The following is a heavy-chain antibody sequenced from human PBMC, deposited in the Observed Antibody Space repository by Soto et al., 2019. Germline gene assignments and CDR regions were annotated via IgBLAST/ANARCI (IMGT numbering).Heavy chain of an antibody. CDR2: IYYSGST. CDR3: ASNAYDFWSGGSFDI. CDR1: GGSISSYY. J-gene: IGHJ3*02. V-gene: IGHV4-59*08. D-gene: IGHD3-3*01. Sequence: QVQLQESGPGLVKPSETLSLTCTVSGGSISSYYWSWIRQPPGKGLEWIGYIYYSGSTNYNPSLKSRVTISVDTSKNQFSLKLSSVTAADTAVYYCASNAYDFWSGGSFDIWGQGTMVTVSS.